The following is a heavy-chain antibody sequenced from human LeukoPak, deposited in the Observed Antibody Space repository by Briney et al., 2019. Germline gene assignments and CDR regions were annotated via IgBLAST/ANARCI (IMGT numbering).Heavy chain of an antibody. CDR2: IYYSGST. V-gene: IGHV4-39*01. Sequence: PSETLSLTCTVSGGSITTSSYYWGWIRQPPGKGPEWIGIIYYSGSTYYNPSLKGRVTISVDTSKNQFSLKLSSVTAADTAVYYCARAFRARYFDLWGRGTLVTVSS. D-gene: IGHD2/OR15-2a*01. CDR1: GGSITTSSYY. CDR3: ARAFRARYFDL. J-gene: IGHJ2*01.